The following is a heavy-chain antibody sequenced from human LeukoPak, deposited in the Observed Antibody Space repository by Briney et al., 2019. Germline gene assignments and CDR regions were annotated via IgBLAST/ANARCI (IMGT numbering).Heavy chain of an antibody. CDR1: GYTFTGYY. V-gene: IGHV1-2*02. Sequence: ASVKVSCKASGYTFTGYYMHWVRQAPGQGLEWMGWINPNSGGTNYAQKFQGRVTMTRDTSISTAYMELSRLRSDDTAVYYCAREIVNSDGYCSGGSCYLRRVNWFDPWGQGTLVTASS. D-gene: IGHD2-15*01. CDR3: AREIVNSDGYCSGGSCYLRRVNWFDP. CDR2: INPNSGGT. J-gene: IGHJ5*02.